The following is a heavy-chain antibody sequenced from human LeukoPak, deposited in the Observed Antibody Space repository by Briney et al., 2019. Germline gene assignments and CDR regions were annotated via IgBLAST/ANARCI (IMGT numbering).Heavy chain of an antibody. CDR3: ARGSSSGWYDY. V-gene: IGHV4-61*01. Sequence: PSETLSLTCIVSGGPVISGSYYWSWIRQPPGKGLEWIGYIYYSGSTNYNPSLKSRVTISVDTSKNQFSLKLSSVTAADTAVYYCARGSSSGWYDYWGQGTLVTVSS. D-gene: IGHD6-19*01. J-gene: IGHJ4*02. CDR2: IYYSGST. CDR1: GGPVISGSYY.